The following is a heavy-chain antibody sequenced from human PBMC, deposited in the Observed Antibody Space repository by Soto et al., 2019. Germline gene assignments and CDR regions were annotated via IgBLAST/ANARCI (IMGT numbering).Heavy chain of an antibody. J-gene: IGHJ5*02. CDR2: IYYSGST. CDR3: ARAGPGWFDP. CDR1: GGSIGSYY. V-gene: IGHV4-59*01. Sequence: TSETLSLTCTVSGGSIGSYYWSWIRQPPGKGLEWIGYIYYSGSTNYNPSLKSRVTISVDTSKNQFSLKLSSVTAADTAVYYCARAGPGWFDPWGQGTLVTVSS.